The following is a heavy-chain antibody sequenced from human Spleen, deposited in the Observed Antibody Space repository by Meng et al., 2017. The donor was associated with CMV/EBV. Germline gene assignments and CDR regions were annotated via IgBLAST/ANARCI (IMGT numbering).Heavy chain of an antibody. J-gene: IGHJ5*02. Sequence: SGHTFSGCHLHWARRAPGQGLEWMGWINPKTGDTSYARSFRGRVTLSRETSVTTAYMELSRLRSDDTAVYYCAREVDTRTWNGWFDPWGRGTLVTVSS. CDR2: INPKTGDT. CDR3: AREVDTRTWNGWFDP. CDR1: GHTFSGCH. D-gene: IGHD1-1*01. V-gene: IGHV1-2*02.